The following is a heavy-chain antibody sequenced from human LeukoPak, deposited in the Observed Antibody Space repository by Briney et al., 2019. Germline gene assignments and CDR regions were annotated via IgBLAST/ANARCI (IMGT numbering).Heavy chain of an antibody. Sequence: PGGSLRLSCAASGFTFSSYWMSWVRQAPGKGLEWVASIKQDGSEKYYVDSVRGRFTISRDNAKNSLYLQMNSLRVEDLGVYYCARGRRWLQPLDYWGQGTLVTVSS. CDR2: IKQDGSEK. CDR3: ARGRRWLQPLDY. D-gene: IGHD5-24*01. J-gene: IGHJ4*02. V-gene: IGHV3-7*04. CDR1: GFTFSSYW.